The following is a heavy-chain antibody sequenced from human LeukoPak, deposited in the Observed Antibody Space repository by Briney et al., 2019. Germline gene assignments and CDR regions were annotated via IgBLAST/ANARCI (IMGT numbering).Heavy chain of an antibody. J-gene: IGHJ4*02. Sequence: SETLSLTCTVSGGSISSYYWSWIRQPPGKGLEWIGYIYYSGSTNYNPSLKSRVTISVDTSKNQFSLKLSSVTAADTAVYYCARRPGKSGSYYPFDYWGQGTLVTVSS. CDR1: GGSISSYY. CDR3: ARRPGKSGSYYPFDY. V-gene: IGHV4-59*12. CDR2: IYYSGST. D-gene: IGHD1-26*01.